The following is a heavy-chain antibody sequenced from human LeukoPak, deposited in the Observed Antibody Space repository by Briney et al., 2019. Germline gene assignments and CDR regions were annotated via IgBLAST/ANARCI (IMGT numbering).Heavy chain of an antibody. CDR3: ARNDAAAGAQFDY. V-gene: IGHV1-69*06. CDR1: GGTLSSYA. CDR2: IIPIFGTA. D-gene: IGHD6-13*01. Sequence: GASVKVSCKASGGTLSSYAISWVRQAPGQGLEWMGGIIPIFGTANYAQKFQGRVTITADKPTSTAYMELSSLRSEDTAVYYCARNDAAAGAQFDYWGQGTLVTVSS. J-gene: IGHJ4*02.